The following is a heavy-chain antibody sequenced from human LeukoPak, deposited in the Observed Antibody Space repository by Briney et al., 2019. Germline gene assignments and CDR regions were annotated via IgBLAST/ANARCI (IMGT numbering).Heavy chain of an antibody. D-gene: IGHD5-12*01. CDR3: ARVSGYDWESFYDY. CDR2: IYHSGST. V-gene: IGHV4-38-2*02. J-gene: IGHJ4*02. CDR1: GYSISSGYY. Sequence: MSSETLSLTCTVSGYSISSGYYWGWIRQPPGKGLEWIGSIYHSGSTYYNPSLKSRVTISVDTSKNQFSLKLSSVTAADTAVYYCARVSGYDWESFYDYWGQGTLVTVSS.